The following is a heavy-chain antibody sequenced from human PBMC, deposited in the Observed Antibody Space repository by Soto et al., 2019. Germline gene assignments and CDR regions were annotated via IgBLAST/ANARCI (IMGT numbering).Heavy chain of an antibody. CDR3: ARDRYSGYDLGDYYYYGMDV. CDR2: IYYSGST. Sequence: QVQLQESGPGLVKPSQTLSLTCTVSGGSISSGGYYWSWIRQHPGKGLEWIGYIYYSGSTYYNPSLRSRVTISVDTSKNQFSLKLSSVTAADTAVYYCARDRYSGYDLGDYYYYGMDVWGQGTTVTVSS. J-gene: IGHJ6*02. D-gene: IGHD5-12*01. V-gene: IGHV4-31*03. CDR1: GGSISSGGYY.